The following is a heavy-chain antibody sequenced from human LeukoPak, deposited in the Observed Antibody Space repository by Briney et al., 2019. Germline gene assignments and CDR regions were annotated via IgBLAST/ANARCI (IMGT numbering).Heavy chain of an antibody. Sequence: SETLSLTCTVSGGSISSDSYYWSWIRQPAGKGLEWIGYIYYSGSTNYNPSLKSRVTISVDTSKHQFSLKLSSVTAADTAVYYCARTTEAHSWRTRYYDYYMDVWGKGTTVTVSS. CDR1: GGSISSDSYY. CDR3: ARTTEAHSWRTRYYDYYMDV. CDR2: IYYSGST. D-gene: IGHD6-13*01. J-gene: IGHJ6*03. V-gene: IGHV4-61*10.